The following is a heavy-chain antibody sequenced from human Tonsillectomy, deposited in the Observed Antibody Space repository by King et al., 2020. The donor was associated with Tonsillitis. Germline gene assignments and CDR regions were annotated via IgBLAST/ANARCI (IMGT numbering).Heavy chain of an antibody. J-gene: IGHJ2*01. CDR3: ARVRGWELNRGYFDL. CDR2: IGTAGDT. Sequence: VQLVESGGGLVQPGGSLRLSCAASGFTFSRYDMHWVRQATGKGLEWVSAIGTAGDTYYPGSVKGRFTISRENAKNSLYLQMNSLRAGDTAVYYCARVRGWELNRGYFDLWGRGTLVTVSS. V-gene: IGHV3-13*01. D-gene: IGHD1-26*01. CDR1: GFTFSRYD.